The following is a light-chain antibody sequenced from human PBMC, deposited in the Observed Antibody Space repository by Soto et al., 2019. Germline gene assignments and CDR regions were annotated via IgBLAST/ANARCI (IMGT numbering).Light chain of an antibody. V-gene: IGLV3-21*04. J-gene: IGLJ1*01. Sequence: SYELTQPPSVSVAPGETARITCGGNNIGRKSVHWYQQKPGQAPMLVIYYDSDRPSGIPERFSGSNSGNTATLTISRVEAGDEADYYCQVWDSSSDYVFGTGTKLTVL. CDR3: QVWDSSSDYV. CDR1: NIGRKS. CDR2: YDS.